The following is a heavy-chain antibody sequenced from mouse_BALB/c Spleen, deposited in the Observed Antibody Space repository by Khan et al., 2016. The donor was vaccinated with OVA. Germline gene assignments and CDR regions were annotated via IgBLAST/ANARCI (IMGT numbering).Heavy chain of an antibody. Sequence: QVQLKESGAELVRPGVSVKISCKGSGYTFTDFAMHWVKQSHAKSLEWIGVISTYYGDANYNQNFKGKATMTVDKSSSTAYMELARLTYEDSAIYYCAMGSGHYRFAYWGQGTLVTVSA. CDR2: ISTYYGDA. CDR3: AMGSGHYRFAY. J-gene: IGHJ3*01. V-gene: IGHV1S137*01. CDR1: GYTFTDFA. D-gene: IGHD2-1*01.